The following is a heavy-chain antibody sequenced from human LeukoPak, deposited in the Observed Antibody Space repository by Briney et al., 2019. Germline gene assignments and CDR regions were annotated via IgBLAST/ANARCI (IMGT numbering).Heavy chain of an antibody. D-gene: IGHD6-13*01. V-gene: IGHV3-33*06. CDR3: AKGGSSSWLYYFDY. CDR2: IWYDGSNK. Sequence: PGGSLRLSCAASGFTFSSYGMHRVRQAPGKGLEWVAVIWYDGSNKYYADSVKGRFTISRDNSKNTLYLQMNSLRAEDTAVYYCAKGGSSSWLYYFDYWGQGTLVTVSS. J-gene: IGHJ4*02. CDR1: GFTFSSYG.